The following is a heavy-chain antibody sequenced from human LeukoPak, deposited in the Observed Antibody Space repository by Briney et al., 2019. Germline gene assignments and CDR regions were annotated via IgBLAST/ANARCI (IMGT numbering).Heavy chain of an antibody. J-gene: IGHJ6*02. CDR3: ARDRWELLSNSYHYCGLDV. CDR1: GDSLSELS. CDR2: IKQDGSEK. D-gene: IGHD2-15*01. Sequence: GASVKVSCTVSGDSLSELSMHWVRQAPGKGLVWVANIKQDGSEKCYVDSVKGRFTISRDNAKNSLYLQMNSLRAEDTAVYYCARDRWELLSNSYHYCGLDVWGQGTTVTVSS. V-gene: IGHV3-7*01.